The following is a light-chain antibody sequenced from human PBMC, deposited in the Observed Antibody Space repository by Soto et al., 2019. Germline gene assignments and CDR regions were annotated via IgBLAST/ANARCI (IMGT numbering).Light chain of an antibody. CDR1: QSVSSN. V-gene: IGKV3-15*01. J-gene: IGKJ1*01. CDR2: GAS. CDR3: QQYNNWPPRT. Sequence: EIVMTQSPATLSVSPGERVTLSGRASQSVSSNLAWYQHKPGQAPRLLIYGASTRATGIPARFSGSGSGTEFTLTISSLQSEDFAVYYCQQYNNWPPRTFGQGTKVEIK.